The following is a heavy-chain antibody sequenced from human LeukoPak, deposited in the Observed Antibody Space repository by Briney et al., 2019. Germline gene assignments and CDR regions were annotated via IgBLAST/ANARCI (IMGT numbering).Heavy chain of an antibody. V-gene: IGHV3-30*02. Sequence: SGGSLRLSCAASGLTFSRYGLHWVRQSLGKRLEWVAFIRFDGSYESYADSVRGRFTISRDNSKNSLYLQMYSLRVEDTAVYYCARPREVAGTYFDYWGQGSQVTVSS. CDR3: ARPREVAGTYFDY. J-gene: IGHJ4*02. D-gene: IGHD6-19*01. CDR1: GLTFSRYG. CDR2: IRFDGSYE.